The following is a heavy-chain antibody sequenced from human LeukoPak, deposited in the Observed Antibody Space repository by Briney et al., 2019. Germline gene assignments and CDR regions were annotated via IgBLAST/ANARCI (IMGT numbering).Heavy chain of an antibody. CDR1: GFSFSSSA. V-gene: IGHV3-23*01. CDR2: INDGGDST. CDR3: AKAAGGLVY. Sequence: GAPLRLSCAASGFSFSSSAMSWVRQAPGKGLEWVSAINDGGDSTYYADSVKGRFTVSRDNSKNTLYLQMNGLRAEDTAVYYCAKAAGGLVYWGQGTLVIISS. J-gene: IGHJ4*02. D-gene: IGHD6-19*01.